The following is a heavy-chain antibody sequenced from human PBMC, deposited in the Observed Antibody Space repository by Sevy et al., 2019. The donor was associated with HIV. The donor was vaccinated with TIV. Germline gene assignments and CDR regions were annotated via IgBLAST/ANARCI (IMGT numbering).Heavy chain of an antibody. CDR1: GFTFSTYA. D-gene: IGHD2-2*01. J-gene: IGHJ4*02. CDR2: ISASGGST. V-gene: IGHV3-23*01. CDR3: AKDDVILVPAANYFDY. Sequence: GGSLRLSCAASGFTFSTYAMSWVRQAPGKGLEWVSAISASGGSTYYADSVKGRFTISRDNSKNTLCLQMNSLRAEDTAVYYCAKDDVILVPAANYFDYWGQGTLVTVSS.